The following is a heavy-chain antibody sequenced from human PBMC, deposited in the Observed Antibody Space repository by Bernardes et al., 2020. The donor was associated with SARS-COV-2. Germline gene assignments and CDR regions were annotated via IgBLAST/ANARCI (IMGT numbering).Heavy chain of an antibody. J-gene: IGHJ5*02. CDR1: GYTFTGHY. V-gene: IGHV1-2*02. D-gene: IGHD3-22*01. Sequence: ASVKVSCKASGYTFTGHYLHWVRQAPGQGLEWMGWIRPNSGDTHSAPKFRGRVTLTRDTSINTAYMELTRLTSDDSAIYFCARGHDDYYETSHMYNWFDPWGQGTMVNVSS. CDR2: IRPNSGDT. CDR3: ARGHDDYYETSHMYNWFDP.